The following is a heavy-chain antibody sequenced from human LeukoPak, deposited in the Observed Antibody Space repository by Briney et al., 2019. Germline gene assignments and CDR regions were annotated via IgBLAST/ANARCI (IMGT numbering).Heavy chain of an antibody. V-gene: IGHV3-21*01. CDR2: ISSSSYI. Sequence: PGGSLRLSCAASGFTFSSYSMNWVRQAPGKGLEWVSSISSSSYIYHADSVKGRFTISRDNAKNSLYLQMNSLRAEDTAVYYCARAPIAVAGFDYWGQGTLVTVSS. CDR3: ARAPIAVAGFDY. CDR1: GFTFSSYS. J-gene: IGHJ4*02. D-gene: IGHD6-19*01.